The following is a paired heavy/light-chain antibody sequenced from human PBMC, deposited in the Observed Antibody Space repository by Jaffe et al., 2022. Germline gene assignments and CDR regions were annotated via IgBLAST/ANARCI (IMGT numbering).Light chain of an antibody. CDR2: DAS. V-gene: IGKV3-11*01. CDR3: QQRSNWPPVT. Sequence: EIVLTQSPATLSLSPGERATLSCRASQSVSSYLAWYQQKPGQAPRLLIYDASNRATGIPARFSGSGSGTDFTLTISSLEPEDFAVYYCQQRSNWPPVTFGPGTKVDIK. CDR1: QSVSSY. J-gene: IGKJ3*01.
Heavy chain of an antibody. Sequence: EVQLVESGGGLVQPGGSLRLSCAASGFTFSSYSMNWVRQAPGKGLEWVSYISSSSSTIYYADSVKGRFTISRDNAKNSLYLQMNSLRAEDTAVYYCARDMGTYDFWSGYKSNSMDVWGKGTTVTVSS. D-gene: IGHD3-3*01. J-gene: IGHJ6*04. CDR3: ARDMGTYDFWSGYKSNSMDV. CDR1: GFTFSSYS. CDR2: ISSSSSTI. V-gene: IGHV3-48*01.